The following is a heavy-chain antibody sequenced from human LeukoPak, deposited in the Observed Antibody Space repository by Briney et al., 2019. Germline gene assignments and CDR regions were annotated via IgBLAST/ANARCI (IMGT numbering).Heavy chain of an antibody. Sequence: ASVKVSCKASGYTFTGYYMHWVRQAPGQGLEWMGWINPNSGGTNYAQKFQGRVTMTRDTSISTAYMELSRLRSDDTAVYYCARDRGDCSSTSCYAEVGHWGQGTLVTVSS. CDR3: ARDRGDCSSTSCYAEVGH. CDR1: GYTFTGYY. J-gene: IGHJ4*02. D-gene: IGHD2-2*01. V-gene: IGHV1-2*02. CDR2: INPNSGGT.